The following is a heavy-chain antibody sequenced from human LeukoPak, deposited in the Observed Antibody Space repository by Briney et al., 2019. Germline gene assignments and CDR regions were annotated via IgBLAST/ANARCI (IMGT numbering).Heavy chain of an antibody. J-gene: IGHJ6*04. CDR1: GYSFTSYW. V-gene: IGHV5-10-1*01. Sequence: GESLKISCKGSGYSFTSYWISWVRQMPGKGLEWMGRIDPSDSYTNYSPSFQGHVTISADKSTSTAYLQWSSLKASDTAMYYCARAPYGEVGDYGGSYYYYGMDVWGKGTTVTVSS. CDR2: IDPSDSYT. D-gene: IGHD4-23*01. CDR3: ARAPYGEVGDYGGSYYYYGMDV.